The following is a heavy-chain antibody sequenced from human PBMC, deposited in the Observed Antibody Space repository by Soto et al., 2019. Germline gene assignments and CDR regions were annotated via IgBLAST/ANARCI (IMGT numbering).Heavy chain of an antibody. CDR1: GFTFSSYS. J-gene: IGHJ5*02. CDR3: AKDAVAGDGVWLAHA. CDR2: INSGRGI. Sequence: PGGSLRLSCAASGFTFSSYSMNWVRQAPGKGLEWVSAINSGRGIHYADSVKGRFTISRDNSAYAVYLQMNNLRVEDTAVYYCAKDAVAGDGVWLAHAWGRGTAVTVSS. D-gene: IGHD4-17*01. V-gene: IGHV3-21*04.